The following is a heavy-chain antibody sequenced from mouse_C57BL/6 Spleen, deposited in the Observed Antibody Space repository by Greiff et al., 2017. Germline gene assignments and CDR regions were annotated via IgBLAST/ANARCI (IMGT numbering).Heavy chain of an antibody. V-gene: IGHV14-1*01. CDR3: TLYYGNSFDY. J-gene: IGHJ2*01. CDR2: IDPEDGDT. D-gene: IGHD2-1*01. Sequence: VQLQQSGAELVRPGASVKLSCTASGFNIKDYYMHWVKQRPEQGLEWIGRIDPEDGDTEYAPKFQGKATMTADTSSNTAYLQLSSLTSEDTAFYYCTLYYGNSFDYWGQGTTLTVSS. CDR1: GFNIKDYY.